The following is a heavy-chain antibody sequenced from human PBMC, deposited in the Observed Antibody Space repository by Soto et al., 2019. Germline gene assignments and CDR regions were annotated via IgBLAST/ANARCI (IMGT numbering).Heavy chain of an antibody. CDR2: ISYDGSKK. J-gene: IGHJ4*02. V-gene: IGHV3-30-3*01. CDR1: GFTFSTYN. D-gene: IGHD2-15*01. CDR3: ARQMLQDTYYLDY. Sequence: GGSLRLSCAASGFTFSTYNMHWVRQAPGEGLEWLAVISYDGSKKYYADSVKGRFTISRDNSKNTLYLQMNSLRAEDTAVYYCARQMLQDTYYLDYWGQGTLVTVSS.